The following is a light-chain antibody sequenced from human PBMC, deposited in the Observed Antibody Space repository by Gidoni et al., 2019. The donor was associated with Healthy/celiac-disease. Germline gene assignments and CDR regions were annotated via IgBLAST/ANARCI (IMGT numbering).Light chain of an antibody. V-gene: IGKV3-20*01. CDR1: QSVRSGY. Sequence: EIVLTQSPGPLSLSPGERATLSCRASQSVRSGYLAWYQQKPGQAPRLLIYDASSRATGIPDRFSGSGSGTDLTLTISRREPEDFAVFYCQQDGRSPQVTFGQGTRLEIK. CDR2: DAS. CDR3: QQDGRSPQVT. J-gene: IGKJ5*01.